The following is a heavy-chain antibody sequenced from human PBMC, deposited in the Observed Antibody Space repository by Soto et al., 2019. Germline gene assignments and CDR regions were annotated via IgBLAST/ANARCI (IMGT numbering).Heavy chain of an antibody. CDR3: ARGRGYYYDSSGYQTHNY. CDR2: INHSGST. Sequence: SETLSLTCAVYGGSFSGYYWSWIRQPPGKGLEWIGEINHSGSTNYNPSLKSRVTISVDTSKNQFSLKLSSVTAADTAVYYCARGRGYYYDSSGYQTHNYWGQGTLVTVSS. CDR1: GGSFSGYY. J-gene: IGHJ4*02. D-gene: IGHD3-22*01. V-gene: IGHV4-34*01.